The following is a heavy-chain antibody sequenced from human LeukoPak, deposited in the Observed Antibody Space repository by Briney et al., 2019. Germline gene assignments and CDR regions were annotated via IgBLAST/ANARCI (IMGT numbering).Heavy chain of an antibody. CDR1: GYSFTSYW. J-gene: IGHJ4*02. Sequence: RGESLKISCKGSGYSFTSYWIGWVRQMPGNGLEWMGVIYLTDSDTRYSPSFQGQVTISADKSINTAYLQWSSLKASDTAMYYCAVAGTRSRFDYWGQGTLVTVSS. D-gene: IGHD1-1*01. V-gene: IGHV5-51*01. CDR3: AVAGTRSRFDY. CDR2: IYLTDSDT.